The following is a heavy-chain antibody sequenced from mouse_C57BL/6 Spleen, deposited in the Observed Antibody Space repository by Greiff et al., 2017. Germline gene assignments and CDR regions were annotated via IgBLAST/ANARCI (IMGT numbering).Heavy chain of an antibody. D-gene: IGHD1-1*01. CDR3: ARADYGSSSYWYFDD. CDR2: IWTGGGT. Sequence: VMLVESGPGLVAPSQSLSITCTVSGFSLTSYAISWVRQPPGKGLEWLGEIWTGGGTNYNSALKSRLSISKDNAKSHVFLKMNSLQTDDTARYYCARADYGSSSYWYFDDWGTGTTVTVSS. J-gene: IGHJ1*03. V-gene: IGHV2-9-1*01. CDR1: GFSLTSYA.